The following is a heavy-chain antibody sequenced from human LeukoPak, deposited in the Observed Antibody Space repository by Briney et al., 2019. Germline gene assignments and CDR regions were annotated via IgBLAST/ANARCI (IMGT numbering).Heavy chain of an antibody. Sequence: ASVKVSCKASGYTFTSYGISWVRQAPGQGLEWMGWISAYNGNTNYAHKLQGRVTMTTDTSTSTAYMELRSLRSDDTAVYYCARHRSRMVRGGDWFDPWGQGTLVTVSS. CDR2: ISAYNGNT. CDR3: ARHRSRMVRGGDWFDP. V-gene: IGHV1-18*01. J-gene: IGHJ5*02. D-gene: IGHD3-10*01. CDR1: GYTFTSYG.